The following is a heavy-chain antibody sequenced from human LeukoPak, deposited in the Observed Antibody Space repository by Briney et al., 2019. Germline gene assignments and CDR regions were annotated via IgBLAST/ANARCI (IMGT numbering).Heavy chain of an antibody. Sequence: ASVEVSCKASGYTFTSCGISWVRQAPGQGLEWMGWISAYNGNTNYAQKLQGRVTMTTDTSTSTAYMELRSLRSDDTAVYYCARANMVRGVGSFFDRNWFDPWGQGTLVTVSS. CDR2: ISAYNGNT. D-gene: IGHD3-10*01. J-gene: IGHJ5*02. CDR1: GYTFTSCG. V-gene: IGHV1-18*01. CDR3: ARANMVRGVGSFFDRNWFDP.